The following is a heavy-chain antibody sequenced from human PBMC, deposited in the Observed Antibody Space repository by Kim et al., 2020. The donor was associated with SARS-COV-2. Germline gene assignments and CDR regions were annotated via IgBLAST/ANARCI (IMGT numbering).Heavy chain of an antibody. Sequence: KFQGRVTITRDTSASTAYMELSSLRSEDTAVYYCARDSGYGGNSNYFDYWGQGTLVTVSS. CDR3: ARDSGYGGNSNYFDY. D-gene: IGHD4-17*01. V-gene: IGHV1-3*01. J-gene: IGHJ4*02.